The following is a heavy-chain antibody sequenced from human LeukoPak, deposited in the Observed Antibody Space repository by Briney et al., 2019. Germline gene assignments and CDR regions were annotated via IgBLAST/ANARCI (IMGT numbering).Heavy chain of an antibody. J-gene: IGHJ5*02. CDR2: ITPIIDSA. Sequence: GASVKVSCKTFGGTFRSHIFSWVRQAPGQGLKWMGKITPIIDSAKYSQKFRDRLTITGDSSTGTAYMELSGLTPEDTALYYCTRVNLRGSQYNWFDPSGQGTQVIVSS. V-gene: IGHV1-69*08. CDR1: GGTFRSHI. CDR3: TRVNLRGSQYNWFDP. D-gene: IGHD1-26*01.